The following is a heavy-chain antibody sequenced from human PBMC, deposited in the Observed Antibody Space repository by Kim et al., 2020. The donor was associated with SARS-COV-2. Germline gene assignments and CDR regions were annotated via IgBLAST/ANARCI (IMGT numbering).Heavy chain of an antibody. Sequence: GGSLRLSCAASGFTFSNYAMHWVRQAPGKGLELMAVISPVGSKEYYGDSLKGRFTISRDNSRTTLSLQMNSLRGEDTAVYSCVKDREYCSGGTCYNGILDHWGQGTLVTVSS. J-gene: IGHJ4*02. V-gene: IGHV3-30*18. CDR1: GFTFSNYA. CDR2: ISPVGSKE. CDR3: VKDREYCSGGTCYNGILDH. D-gene: IGHD2-15*01.